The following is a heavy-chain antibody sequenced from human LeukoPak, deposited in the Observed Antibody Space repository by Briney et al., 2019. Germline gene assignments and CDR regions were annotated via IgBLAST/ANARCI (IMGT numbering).Heavy chain of an antibody. J-gene: IGHJ4*02. D-gene: IGHD3-16*01. CDR2: ISAYNGNT. Sequence: ASVKVSCKASGYTFDSYGIAWVRQAPGQGLDWMGWISAYNGNTNYAQKVQGRVTMTKDTSTSTAYMDVRSLRSDDTAVYYCARVLPRLAWGEFDYWGQGTLVAVSS. CDR1: GYTFDSYG. CDR3: ARVLPRLAWGEFDY. V-gene: IGHV1-18*01.